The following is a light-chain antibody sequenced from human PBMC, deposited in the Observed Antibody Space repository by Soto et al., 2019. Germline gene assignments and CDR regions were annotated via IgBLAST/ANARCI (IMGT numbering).Light chain of an antibody. V-gene: IGKV1-6*01. Sequence: AIQMTQFPSSLSASVDDSVTIVCRASQDIRSDLGWYQQRPGKAPNLLIYATSNLQNGVPSRFSGSGSGTDFTLTISSLQPEDFATYYCLQDHDDSWTFGQGTKVDI. CDR3: LQDHDDSWT. CDR1: QDIRSD. J-gene: IGKJ1*01. CDR2: ATS.